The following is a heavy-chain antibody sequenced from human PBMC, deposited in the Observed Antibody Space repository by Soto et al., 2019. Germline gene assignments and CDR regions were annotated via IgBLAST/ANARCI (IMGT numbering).Heavy chain of an antibody. D-gene: IGHD3-10*01. CDR2: IIPMLGMS. Sequence: QVHLVQSGAEVKKPGSSVKVSCKASGDTFIPYTINWVRHAAGQRLEWMGRIIPMLGMSDYALKFQGRVTSTADRSTTTVYLHLSSLGSDDTAVYYFARSYGSGRRAFDLWGQGTLVTVSS. CDR1: GDTFIPYT. J-gene: IGHJ4*02. V-gene: IGHV1-69*02. CDR3: ARSYGSGRRAFDL.